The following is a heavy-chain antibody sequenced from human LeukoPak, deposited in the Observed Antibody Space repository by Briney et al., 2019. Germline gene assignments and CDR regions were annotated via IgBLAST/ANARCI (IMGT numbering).Heavy chain of an antibody. V-gene: IGHV1-69*01. Sequence: SVKVSCKASGGTFSSYAISWVRQAPGQGLEWMGGIIPIFGTANYAQKFQGRVTITADESTSTAYMELSSLRSEDTAVYYCARGDDYGGNSYDYWGQGTLVTVSS. D-gene: IGHD4-23*01. CDR3: ARGDDYGGNSYDY. CDR1: GGTFSSYA. CDR2: IIPIFGTA. J-gene: IGHJ4*02.